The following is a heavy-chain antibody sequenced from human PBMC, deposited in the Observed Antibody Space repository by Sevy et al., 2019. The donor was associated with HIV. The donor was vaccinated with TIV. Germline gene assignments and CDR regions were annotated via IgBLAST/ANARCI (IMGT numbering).Heavy chain of an antibody. CDR3: ARVGGYYDKGFDS. Sequence: SETLSLTCGVYGVSFSDYFWSWIRQPPGKGLEWIGEIKQGGSTNYNPSIKSGVTISIDTSKKLFSLNLSSVTAADTDVYYCARVGGYYDKGFDSWGQGSLVTVSS. D-gene: IGHD3-22*01. CDR2: IKQGGST. CDR1: GVSFSDYF. V-gene: IGHV4-34*01. J-gene: IGHJ4*02.